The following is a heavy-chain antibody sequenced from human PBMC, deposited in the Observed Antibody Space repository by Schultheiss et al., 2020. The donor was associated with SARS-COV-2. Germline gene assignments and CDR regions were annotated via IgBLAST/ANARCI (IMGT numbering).Heavy chain of an antibody. J-gene: IGHJ4*02. CDR1: GFTFSSYA. D-gene: IGHD6-19*01. V-gene: IGHV3-30*04. CDR3: TTEGGIAVAGTDY. CDR2: ISYDGSNK. Sequence: GASLKISCAASGFTFSSYAMHWVRQAPGKGLEWVTVISYDGSNKYYADSVKGRFTISRDNSKNTLYLQMNSLKTEDTAVYYCTTEGGIAVAGTDYWGQGTLVTVSS.